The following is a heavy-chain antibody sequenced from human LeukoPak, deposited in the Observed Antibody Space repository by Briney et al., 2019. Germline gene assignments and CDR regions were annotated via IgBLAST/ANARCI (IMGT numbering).Heavy chain of an antibody. CDR2: IRYDGTDK. CDR1: GFTFSSFG. J-gene: IGHJ4*02. D-gene: IGHD2-21*01. V-gene: IGHV3-30*02. Sequence: GGSLRLSCAASGFTFSSFGIHWVRQAPGQGLERVAFIRYDGTDKYYADSVKSRFTSSRDNSKNTLYLQMNSLIPADTAVYYCAPRVVVITAPFDYWGQGTLVTVSS. CDR3: APRVVVITAPFDY.